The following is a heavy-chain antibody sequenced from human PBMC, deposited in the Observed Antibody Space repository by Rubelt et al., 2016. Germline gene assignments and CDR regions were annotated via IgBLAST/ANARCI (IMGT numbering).Heavy chain of an antibody. J-gene: IGHJ4*02. D-gene: IGHD6-13*01. CDR3: ARGFDKAYSISWSS. CDR2: IKSDGSNP. Sequence: EEQLVESGGGLVQPGGSLRLSCVASEFTFSNYWMHWVRQAPGKGLVWVSRIKSDGSNPNYADSVKGRFTISRDNAKNTLYLQMSSLRAEDTAVYYCARGFDKAYSISWSSWGQGTLVTVSS. V-gene: IGHV3-74*02. CDR1: EFTFSNYW.